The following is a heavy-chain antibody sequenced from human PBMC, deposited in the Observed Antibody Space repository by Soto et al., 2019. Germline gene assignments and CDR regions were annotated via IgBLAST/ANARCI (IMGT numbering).Heavy chain of an antibody. CDR1: GGSISSYY. Sequence: QVQLQESGPGLVKPSETLSLTCTVSGGSISSYYWSWIRQPPGKGLEWIGYIYYSGSTNYNPSLKSRVTISVATSKSQFSLKLSSVTAADTAVYYCARQYGGSYADYWGQGTLVTVSS. CDR2: IYYSGST. V-gene: IGHV4-59*08. D-gene: IGHD1-26*01. J-gene: IGHJ4*02. CDR3: ARQYGGSYADY.